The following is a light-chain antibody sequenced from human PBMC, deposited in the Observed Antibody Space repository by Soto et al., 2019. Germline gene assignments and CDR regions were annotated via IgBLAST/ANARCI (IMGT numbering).Light chain of an antibody. V-gene: IGKV1-5*01. CDR1: QSISSW. Sequence: DIQMTQSPSTLSASVGDRVTITCRASQSISSWLAWYQQKPGKAPKLLTYDASSLESGVPSRFSGSGSGTEFTLTISCLQPDDFATYYCQQYNSYSPLTFGGGTKVDIK. CDR3: QQYNSYSPLT. CDR2: DAS. J-gene: IGKJ4*02.